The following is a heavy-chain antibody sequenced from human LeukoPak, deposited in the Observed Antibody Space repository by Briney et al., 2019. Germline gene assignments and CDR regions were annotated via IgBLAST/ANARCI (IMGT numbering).Heavy chain of an antibody. CDR3: ARPVDTAMDY. Sequence: SQTLSLTCAVSGGSISSGGYSWSWIRQPPGKGLEWIGYIYHSGSTYYNPSLKSRVTISVDRSKNQFSLKLSSVTAADTAVYYCARPVDTAMDYWGQGTLVTVSS. CDR2: IYHSGST. CDR1: GGSISSGGYS. D-gene: IGHD5-18*01. J-gene: IGHJ4*02. V-gene: IGHV4-30-2*01.